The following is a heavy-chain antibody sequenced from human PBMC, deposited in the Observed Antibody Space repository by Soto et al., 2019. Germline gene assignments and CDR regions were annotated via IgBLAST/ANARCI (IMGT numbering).Heavy chain of an antibody. J-gene: IGHJ6*02. V-gene: IGHV5-51*01. Sequence: PGESLKISCKGSGYSFTSYWINWVRQIPGKGLEWMGIIYPGDSDTRYSPSFQGQVTISVDKSINTAYLQWRGLKASDTAVYYCARHHGSPGSYFGMDVWGRGTTVTVSS. D-gene: IGHD6-13*01. CDR3: ARHHGSPGSYFGMDV. CDR2: IYPGDSDT. CDR1: GYSFTSYW.